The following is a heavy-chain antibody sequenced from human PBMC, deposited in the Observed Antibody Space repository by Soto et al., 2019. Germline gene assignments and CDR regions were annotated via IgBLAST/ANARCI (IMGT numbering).Heavy chain of an antibody. D-gene: IGHD6-13*01. CDR1: GYTYTSYA. J-gene: IGHJ4*02. V-gene: IGHV1-3*01. CDR3: AREMYSSSWYFYYFDY. CDR2: INAGNGNT. Sequence: ASVKVSCKASGYTYTSYAMHLLRLAPGQRLEWMGWINAGNGNTKYSQKVQGRVTITRDTSASTAYMELSSLRSEDTAVYYCAREMYSSSWYFYYFDYWGQGTLVTVSS.